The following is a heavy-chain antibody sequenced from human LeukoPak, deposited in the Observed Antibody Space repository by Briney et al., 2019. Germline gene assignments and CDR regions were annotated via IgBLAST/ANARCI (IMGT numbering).Heavy chain of an antibody. CDR3: ARDRVRGVLYYFDY. CDR1: GGTFSSYA. D-gene: IGHD3-10*01. Sequence: ASVKVSCKASGGTFSSYAISWVRQAPGQGLEWMGGIIPIFGTANYAQKFQGRVTITADESTSTAYMELSSLRSEDTAVYYCARDRVRGVLYYFDYWGQGTLVTVSS. V-gene: IGHV1-69*13. CDR2: IIPIFGTA. J-gene: IGHJ4*02.